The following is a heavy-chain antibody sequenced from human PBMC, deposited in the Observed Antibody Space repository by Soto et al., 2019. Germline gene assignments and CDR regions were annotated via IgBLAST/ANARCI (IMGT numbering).Heavy chain of an antibody. CDR2: ISGSGGST. Sequence: EVQLLESGGGLVQPGASLRLSCAASGFSFRSYAMSWVRQAPGKGLEWVSAISGSGGSTYYADSVKGRFTISRDNSKNTLYLQMNSLRAEDTAVYYCANRDWFDPWGQGTLVTVSS. CDR3: ANRDWFDP. V-gene: IGHV3-23*01. J-gene: IGHJ5*02. CDR1: GFSFRSYA.